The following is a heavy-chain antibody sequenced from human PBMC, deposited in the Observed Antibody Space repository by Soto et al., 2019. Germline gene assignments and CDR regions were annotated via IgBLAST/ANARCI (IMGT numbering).Heavy chain of an antibody. J-gene: IGHJ6*02. D-gene: IGHD3-3*01. CDR3: TRDPNYDFWSGYYYGMDV. Sequence: GGSLRLSCTASGFTFGDYAMSWVRQAPGKGLEWVGFIRSKAYGGTTEYAASVKGRFTISRDDSKSIAYLQMNSLKTEDTAVYYCTRDPNYDFWSGYYYGMDVWGQGTTVTVSS. CDR2: IRSKAYGGTT. CDR1: GFTFGDYA. V-gene: IGHV3-49*04.